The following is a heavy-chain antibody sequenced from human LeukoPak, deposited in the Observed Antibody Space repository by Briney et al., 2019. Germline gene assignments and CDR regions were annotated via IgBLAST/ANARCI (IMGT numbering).Heavy chain of an antibody. D-gene: IGHD3-9*01. Sequence: GGSLRLSCAASGFTFSSYAMSWVRQAPGKGLKGVSPISGSGGSTYYADSVKGRFTISRDNSKDTLYLQMNSLRAEDTAVYYCAKAKNVLRYFDWLTDYWGQGTLVTVSS. J-gene: IGHJ4*02. V-gene: IGHV3-23*01. CDR3: AKAKNVLRYFDWLTDY. CDR1: GFTFSSYA. CDR2: ISGSGGST.